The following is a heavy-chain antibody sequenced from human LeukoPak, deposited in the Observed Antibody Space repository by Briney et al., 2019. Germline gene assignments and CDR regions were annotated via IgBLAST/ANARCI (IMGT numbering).Heavy chain of an antibody. V-gene: IGHV4-39*07. CDR3: ARAGGFFSPFGY. CDR2: IYDSGST. CDR1: GGSIRSSYYY. Sequence: NTSETLSLTCTVSGGSIRSSYYYWGWIRQPPGKGLEWIGSIYDSGSTYYNPSLKSRVTISVDTSKNQFSLKLSSVTAADTAVYYCARAGGFFSPFGYWGQGTLVTVSS. D-gene: IGHD3-3*01. J-gene: IGHJ4*02.